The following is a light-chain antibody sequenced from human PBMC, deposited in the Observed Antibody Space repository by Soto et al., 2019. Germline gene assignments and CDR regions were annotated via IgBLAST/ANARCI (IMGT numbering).Light chain of an antibody. Sequence: QLVLTQPPSASGSPGQSVTISCTGASSDVGGYNYVSWYQQHPGKAPKLMIYEVNKRPSGVPDRFSGSKSGNTASLTVSGLQAEDEADYYCTSYAGSNGVVFGGGTKVTVL. V-gene: IGLV2-8*01. CDR3: TSYAGSNGVV. CDR1: SSDVGGYNY. CDR2: EVN. J-gene: IGLJ2*01.